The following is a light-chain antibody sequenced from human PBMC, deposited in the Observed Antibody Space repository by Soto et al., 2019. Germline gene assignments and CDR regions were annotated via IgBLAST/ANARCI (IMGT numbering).Light chain of an antibody. CDR3: QQCDTYPLT. J-gene: IGKJ4*01. Sequence: DIQMTQSPSTLSASVGDRVTITCRASQTTSGWLAWYQQKPGKAPKLLIYKASILESGVPSRFSGSRSGTEFTLTISTLQPDDFATYCCQQCDTYPLTFGGGTKLEI. CDR2: KAS. V-gene: IGKV1-5*03. CDR1: QTTSGW.